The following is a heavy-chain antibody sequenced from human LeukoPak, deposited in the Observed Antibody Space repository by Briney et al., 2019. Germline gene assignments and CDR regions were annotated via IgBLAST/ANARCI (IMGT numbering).Heavy chain of an antibody. J-gene: IGHJ4*02. CDR3: ASIAARPDY. CDR1: GYSISSGYF. D-gene: IGHD6-6*01. V-gene: IGHV4-38-2*02. CDR2: LHHSGST. Sequence: PSETLSLTCTVSGYSISSGYFWGWIRQPPGKGLEWIGNLHHSGSTYYNPSLKSRVTISVDMSKNQFSLKLSSVTAADTAVYYCASIAARPDYWGQGTLVTVSS.